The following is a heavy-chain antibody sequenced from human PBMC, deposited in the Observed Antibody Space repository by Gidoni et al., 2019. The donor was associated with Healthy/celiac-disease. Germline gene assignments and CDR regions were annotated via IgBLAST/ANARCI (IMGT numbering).Heavy chain of an antibody. CDR1: GFTFSDDY. Sequence: QVQLVESGGGLVKPGGSLRLSCAASGFTFSDDYMSWIRQAPGKGLEWVSYIGSSRSTIYYADAEKGRFTISRDNGKSALHLQMNSLRAEDTAVYYCARGRGLPFFDHWGQGTLVTVSS. CDR2: IGSSRSTI. V-gene: IGHV3-11*01. J-gene: IGHJ4*02. CDR3: ARGRGLPFFDH.